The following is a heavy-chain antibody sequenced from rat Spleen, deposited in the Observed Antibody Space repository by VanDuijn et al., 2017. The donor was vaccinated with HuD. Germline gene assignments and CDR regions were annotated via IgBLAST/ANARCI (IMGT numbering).Heavy chain of an antibody. CDR3: ARQNYYDGSYYSYVMDA. CDR1: GFSFSDHY. CDR2: ISYEGSST. V-gene: IGHV5-22*01. Sequence: EVQLVESGGGLVQSGRSLKLSCAASGFSFSDHYMAWVRQGPKKGLEWVASISYEGSSTYYGDSVKGRFTISRDNAKTTLYLQMNSLRSEDTATYYCARQNYYDGSYYSYVMDAWGQGASVTVSS. J-gene: IGHJ4*01. D-gene: IGHD1-12*02.